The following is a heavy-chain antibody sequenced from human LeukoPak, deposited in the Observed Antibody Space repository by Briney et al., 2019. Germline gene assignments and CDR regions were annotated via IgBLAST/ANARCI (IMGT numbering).Heavy chain of an antibody. CDR3: AIGYDILTGYSIYYSYYYMDV. CDR2: IIPIFGTA. D-gene: IGHD3-9*01. CDR1: GGTFSSYA. Sequence: GSSVKVSCKASGGTFSSYAISWVRQAPGQGLEWMGGIIPIFGTANYAQKFQGRVTITADESTSTAYMELSSLRSEDTAVYYCAIGYDILTGYSIYYSYYYMDVWGKGTTVTVSS. J-gene: IGHJ6*03. V-gene: IGHV1-69*01.